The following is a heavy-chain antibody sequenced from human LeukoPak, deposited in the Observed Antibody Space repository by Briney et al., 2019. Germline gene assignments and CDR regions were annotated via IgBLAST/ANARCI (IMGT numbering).Heavy chain of an antibody. V-gene: IGHV1-69*13. CDR3: ASTTTIAVAGNFDY. CDR1: GGTFSSYA. CDR2: IIPIFGTA. Sequence: SVKVSCKASGGTFSSYAISWVRQAPGQGLEWMGGIIPIFGTANYAQKFQGRVTITADESTSTAYMELCSLRSEDTAVYYCASTTTIAVAGNFDYWGQGTLVTVSS. J-gene: IGHJ4*02. D-gene: IGHD6-19*01.